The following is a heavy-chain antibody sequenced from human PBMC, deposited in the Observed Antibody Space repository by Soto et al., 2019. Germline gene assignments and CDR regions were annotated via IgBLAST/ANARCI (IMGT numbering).Heavy chain of an antibody. V-gene: IGHV4-61*01. J-gene: IGHJ4*02. CDR2: IYYSGST. D-gene: IGHD6-19*01. CDR1: GGSVSSGSYY. CDR3: ARDRIAVAGTGQGFDY. Sequence: SETLSLTCTVSGGSVSSGSYYWSWIRQPPGKGLEWIGYIYYSGSTNYNPSLKSRVTISVDTSKNQFSLKLSSVTAADTAVYYCARDRIAVAGTGQGFDYCGQGALVTVSS.